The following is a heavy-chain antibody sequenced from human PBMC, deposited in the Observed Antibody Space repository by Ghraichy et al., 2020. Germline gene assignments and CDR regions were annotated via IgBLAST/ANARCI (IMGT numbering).Heavy chain of an antibody. J-gene: IGHJ3*02. V-gene: IGHV4-39*01. CDR3: ARHHDYGDSAAFDI. CDR2: IYYSGST. Sequence: SETLSLTCTVSGGSISSSSYYWGWIRQPPGKGLEWIGSIYYSGSTYYNPSLKSRVTISVDTSKNQFSLKLSSVTAADTAVYYCARHHDYGDSAAFDIWGQGTMVTVSS. D-gene: IGHD4-17*01. CDR1: GGSISSSSYY.